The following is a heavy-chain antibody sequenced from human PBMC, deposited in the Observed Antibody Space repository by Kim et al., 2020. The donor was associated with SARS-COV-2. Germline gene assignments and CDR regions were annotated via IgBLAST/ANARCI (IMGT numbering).Heavy chain of an antibody. Sequence: SETLSLTCTVSGGSISSYYWSWIRQPPGKGLEWIGYIYYSGSTNYNPSLKSRVTISVDTSKNQFSLKLSSVTAADTAVYYCARSVRFLEWFPGYYFDYWGQGTLVTVSS. D-gene: IGHD3-3*01. V-gene: IGHV4-59*08. J-gene: IGHJ4*02. CDR1: GGSISSYY. CDR3: ARSVRFLEWFPGYYFDY. CDR2: IYYSGST.